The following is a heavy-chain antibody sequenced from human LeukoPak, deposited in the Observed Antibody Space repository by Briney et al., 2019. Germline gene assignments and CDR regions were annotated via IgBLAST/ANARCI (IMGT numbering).Heavy chain of an antibody. CDR1: GGSISSGGYS. CDR3: ARGNTMVRGVIIPLPWFDP. Sequence: SETLSLTCAVSGGSISSGGYSWSWIRQPPGKGLEWIGYIYHSGSTYYNPSLKSRVTVSVDRSKNQFSLKLSSVTAADTAVYYCARGNTMVRGVIIPLPWFDPWGQGTLVTVSS. J-gene: IGHJ5*02. CDR2: IYHSGST. V-gene: IGHV4-30-2*01. D-gene: IGHD3-10*01.